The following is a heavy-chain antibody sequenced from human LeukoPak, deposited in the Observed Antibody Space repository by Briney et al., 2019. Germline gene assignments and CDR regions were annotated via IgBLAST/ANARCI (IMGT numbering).Heavy chain of an antibody. Sequence: ASVKVSCKVSGYTLTELSVHWVRQAPGKGLEWMGGFDPEDGETIYAQKSQGRVTMTEDTSTDTAYMELSSLRSEDTAVYYCATVITIFGVVPYYWGQGTLVTVSS. CDR3: ATVITIFGVVPYY. D-gene: IGHD3-3*01. CDR1: GYTLTELS. CDR2: FDPEDGET. J-gene: IGHJ4*02. V-gene: IGHV1-24*01.